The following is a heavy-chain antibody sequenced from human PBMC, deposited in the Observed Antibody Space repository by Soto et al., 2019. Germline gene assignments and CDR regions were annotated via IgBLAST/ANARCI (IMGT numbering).Heavy chain of an antibody. CDR3: GRAPRQLAVDY. CDR2: IYYSGST. CDR1: GGSISSYY. D-gene: IGHD6-13*01. V-gene: IGHV4-59*01. J-gene: IGHJ4*02. Sequence: SETLSLTCTVSGGSISSYYWSWIRQPPGKGLEWIGYIYYSGSTNYNPSLKSRVTISVDTSKNQFSLKLSSVTAADTAVYYCGRAPRQLAVDYWGQGTLVTVSS.